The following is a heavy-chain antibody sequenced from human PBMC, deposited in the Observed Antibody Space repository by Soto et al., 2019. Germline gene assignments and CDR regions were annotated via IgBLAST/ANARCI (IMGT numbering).Heavy chain of an antibody. CDR3: ARDYYGAGSYFDL. D-gene: IGHD3-10*01. CDR1: GGTFSSYT. CDR2: IIPILGIA. Sequence: QVQLVQSGAEVKKPGSSVKVSCKASGGTFSSYTISWVRQAPGQGLEWMGRIIPILGIANYAQKFQGRVTITADKSTSTAYMELSSLSSEATAVYYCARDYYGAGSYFDLWGRGTLVTVSS. J-gene: IGHJ2*01. V-gene: IGHV1-69*08.